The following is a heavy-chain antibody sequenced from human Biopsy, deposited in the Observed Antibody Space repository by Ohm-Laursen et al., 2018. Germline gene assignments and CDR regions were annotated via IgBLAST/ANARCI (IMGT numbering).Heavy chain of an antibody. CDR2: IIPIFGTA. Sequence: GASVKVSCKVSGGTFNSHVITWVRQAPGQGPEWLGGIIPIFGTANYAQKFQGRVTITADESTNTAYMELSSLRSADTAIYYCARDRGYYSDRTVPGYFDLWGRGTLVTVSS. CDR1: GGTFNSHV. CDR3: ARDRGYYSDRTVPGYFDL. V-gene: IGHV1-69*13. J-gene: IGHJ2*01. D-gene: IGHD3-22*01.